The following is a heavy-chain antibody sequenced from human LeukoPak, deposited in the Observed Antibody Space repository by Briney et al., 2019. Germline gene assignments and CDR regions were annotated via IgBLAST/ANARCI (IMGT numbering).Heavy chain of an antibody. V-gene: IGHV4-34*01. D-gene: IGHD2-2*01. CDR3: ARGRGYCSSTSCYPGFDP. CDR1: GGSFSGYY. Sequence: SETLSLTCAVYGGSFSGYYWSWIRQPPGKGLEWIGEINHSGSTNYNPPLKSRVTISVDTSKNQFSLKLSSVTAADTAVYYCARGRGYCSSTSCYPGFDPWGQGTLVTVSS. CDR2: INHSGST. J-gene: IGHJ5*02.